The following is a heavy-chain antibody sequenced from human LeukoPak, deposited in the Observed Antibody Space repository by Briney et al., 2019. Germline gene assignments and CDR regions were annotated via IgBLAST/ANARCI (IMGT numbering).Heavy chain of an antibody. Sequence: PSETLSLTCAVSGYSISSGYYWGWIRQPPGKGLEWIGSIYHIGSTYYNPSLKSLVTISVDTSKTQFSLKLSSVTAADTAVYYCARLRIGMGSVDYWGQGTRVTVSS. CDR1: GYSISSGYY. J-gene: IGHJ4*02. CDR3: ARLRIGMGSVDY. V-gene: IGHV4-38-2*01. D-gene: IGHD5-24*01. CDR2: IYHIGST.